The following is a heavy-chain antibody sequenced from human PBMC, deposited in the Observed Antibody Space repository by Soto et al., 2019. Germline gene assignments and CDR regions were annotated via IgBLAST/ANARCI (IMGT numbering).Heavy chain of an antibody. Sequence: QVQLVESGGGVVQPGRSLRLSCAASGFTFSSYAMHWVRRAPGKGLEWMAVMSYDGSNKYYADSVKGRFTISRDNSKNPLDLQMNSLRPEDTGLDYCARDGGAYWGQGTLVIVSS. CDR2: MSYDGSNK. J-gene: IGHJ4*02. V-gene: IGHV3-30-3*01. CDR3: ARDGGAY. CDR1: GFTFSSYA. D-gene: IGHD3-16*01.